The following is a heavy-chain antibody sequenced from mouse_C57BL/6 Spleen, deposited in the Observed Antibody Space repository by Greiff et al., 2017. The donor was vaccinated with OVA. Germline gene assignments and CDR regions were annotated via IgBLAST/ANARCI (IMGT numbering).Heavy chain of an antibody. V-gene: IGHV3-6*01. CDR1: GYSITSGYY. CDR2: ISYDGSN. D-gene: IGHD1-1*01. J-gene: IGHJ4*01. CDR3: ATYYYGSSDAMDY. Sequence: VQLQESGPGLVKPSQSLSLTCSVTGYSITSGYYWNWIRQFPGNKLEWMGYISYDGSNNYNPSLKNRISITRDTSKNQFFLKLNSVTTEDTATYYCATYYYGSSDAMDYWGQGTSVTVSS.